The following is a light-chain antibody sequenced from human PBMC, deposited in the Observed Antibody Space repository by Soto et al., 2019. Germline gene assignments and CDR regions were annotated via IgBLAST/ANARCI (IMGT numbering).Light chain of an antibody. J-gene: IGKJ1*01. CDR3: QQYGNSWT. CDR1: QSVSSSY. CDR2: GAS. V-gene: IGKV3-20*01. Sequence: EIVLTQSPGTLSLSPGERATRSCRASQSVSSSYLAWYQQKPGQAPRLLIYGASSRATGIPDRFSGSGSGTDFTLTISRLEPEDFAVYYCQQYGNSWTFGQGTKVNIK.